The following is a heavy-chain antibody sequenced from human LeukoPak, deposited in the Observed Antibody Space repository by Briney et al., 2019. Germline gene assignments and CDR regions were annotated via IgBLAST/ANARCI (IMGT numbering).Heavy chain of an antibody. J-gene: IGHJ4*02. Sequence: SETLSLTCTVSGGSISSYYWRWIRQPPGKGLEYIGYIYYSGSTSYNPSLKSRVTISIDTSKNQFSLKLSSVTAADTAVYYCARLGSGWFADYWGQGTLVTVSS. V-gene: IGHV4-59*01. CDR3: ARLGSGWFADY. CDR2: IYYSGST. D-gene: IGHD6-19*01. CDR1: GGSISSYY.